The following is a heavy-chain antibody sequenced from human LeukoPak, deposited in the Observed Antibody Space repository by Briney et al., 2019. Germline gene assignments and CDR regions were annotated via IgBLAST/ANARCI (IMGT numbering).Heavy chain of an antibody. V-gene: IGHV3-23*01. CDR1: GFTFSSYA. Sequence: GGSLRLSCAASGFTFSSYAMSWVRQAPGKGLEWVSAISGSGGSTYYADSVKGRFTISRDNSKNTLYLQMNSLRAEDTAVYYCAKSPRDTYGKQQLALYYFDYWGQGTLVTVSS. CDR2: ISGSGGST. J-gene: IGHJ4*02. CDR3: AKSPRDTYGKQQLALYYFDY. D-gene: IGHD6-13*01.